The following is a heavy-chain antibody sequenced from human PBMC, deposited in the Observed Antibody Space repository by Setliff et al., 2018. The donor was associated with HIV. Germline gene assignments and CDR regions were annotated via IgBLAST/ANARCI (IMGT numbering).Heavy chain of an antibody. D-gene: IGHD6-19*01. V-gene: IGHV1-24*01. CDR3: ATDGAPGLSELAATGYFDR. J-gene: IGHJ2*01. CDR1: GYTLTELS. CDR2: FDPEEIET. Sequence: ASVKVSCKVSGYTLTELSMHWVRQAPGKGLEWMGGFDPEEIETVYAQKFQGRVTMTQDMSTDTAPMELRSLRSEDTAVYYCATDGAPGLSELAATGYFDRWGRGTLVTVSS.